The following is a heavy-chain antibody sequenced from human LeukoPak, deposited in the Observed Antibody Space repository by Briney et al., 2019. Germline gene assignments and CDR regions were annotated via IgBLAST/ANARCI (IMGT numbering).Heavy chain of an antibody. CDR2: INLDGSQK. CDR1: GFTFSNYW. V-gene: IGHV3-7*03. D-gene: IGHD2-8*01. J-gene: IGHJ6*02. CDR3: VRNNAMDV. Sequence: PGGSLRLSCAASGFTFSNYWMAWVRQAPGKGPEWVANINLDGSQKYYVDSVKGRFTISRDNAKNSLYLQTNSLRAEDTALYYCVRNNAMDVWGQGTTVIVSS.